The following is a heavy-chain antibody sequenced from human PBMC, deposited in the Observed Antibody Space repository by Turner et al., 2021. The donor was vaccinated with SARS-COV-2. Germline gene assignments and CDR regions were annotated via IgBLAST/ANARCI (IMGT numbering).Heavy chain of an antibody. CDR1: GFTFSSYA. J-gene: IGHJ6*02. CDR3: ARSFGGSYLYGLDV. CDR2: ISYDGSNK. Sequence: QVQLVESGGGVVQPGRSRRLSCAASGFTFSSYAMPWVRQAPGKGLEWVAVISYDGSNKYYADSVKGRFTISRDNSKNTLYLQMNSLRAEDTAVYYCARSFGGSYLYGLDVWGQGTTVTVSS. V-gene: IGHV3-30-3*01. D-gene: IGHD1-26*01.